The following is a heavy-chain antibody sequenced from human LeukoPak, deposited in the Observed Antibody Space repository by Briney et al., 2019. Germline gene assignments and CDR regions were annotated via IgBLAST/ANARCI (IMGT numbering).Heavy chain of an antibody. CDR1: GFTFPSYA. Sequence: GGSLRLSCPTSGFTFPSYAMNWVRQAPGRGLEWVAFIRYDGSNQYYADSVKGRFTISRDNSRNTLYLQMNILRPEDTAVYYCAKGCHVDYCDDSAYHNWGQGTLVTVSS. J-gene: IGHJ4*03. CDR3: AKGCHVDYCDDSAYHN. V-gene: IGHV3-30*02. CDR2: IRYDGSNQ. D-gene: IGHD3-22*01.